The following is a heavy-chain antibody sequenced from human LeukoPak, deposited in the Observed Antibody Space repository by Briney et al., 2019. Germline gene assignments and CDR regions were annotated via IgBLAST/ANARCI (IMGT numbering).Heavy chain of an antibody. CDR2: TNGSGGST. Sequence: GGSLRLSSAPSGFTFISYAMSWVRQAPGKGLEWVSPTNGSGGSTYYEDSVKCRFTISRDNSKNTLYLQMNSLRAEDTAVYYCAKDQYYYDSSGYCYFDYWGQGTLVTVSS. CDR1: GFTFISYA. CDR3: AKDQYYYDSSGYCYFDY. D-gene: IGHD3-22*01. J-gene: IGHJ4*02. V-gene: IGHV3-23*01.